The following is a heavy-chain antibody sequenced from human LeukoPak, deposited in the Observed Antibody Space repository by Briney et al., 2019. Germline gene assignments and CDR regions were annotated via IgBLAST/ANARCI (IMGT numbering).Heavy chain of an antibody. CDR2: IWYDGSNK. Sequence: GGSLRLSCAASGFTFSSYGMHWVRQAPGKGLEWVAVIWYDGSNKYYADSVKGRFTISRDNSKNTLYLQMNSLRAEDTAAYYCARDYDILTGYYTYYFDYWGQGTLVTVSS. D-gene: IGHD3-9*01. CDR3: ARDYDILTGYYTYYFDY. CDR1: GFTFSSYG. J-gene: IGHJ4*02. V-gene: IGHV3-33*01.